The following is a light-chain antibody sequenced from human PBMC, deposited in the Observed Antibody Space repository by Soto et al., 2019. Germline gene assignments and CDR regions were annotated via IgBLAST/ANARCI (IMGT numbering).Light chain of an antibody. J-gene: IGKJ5*01. CDR1: QSISNH. CDR3: QQSYSTPFT. CDR2: AAS. V-gene: IGKV1-39*01. Sequence: HMSQSASSISASVEDRVIITYRASQSISNHLNWYQQKPGKAPKLLIFAASSLQSGVPSRFSGSGSGTDFTLTISSLQPEDFATYYCQQSYSTPFTFGQLGRLAI.